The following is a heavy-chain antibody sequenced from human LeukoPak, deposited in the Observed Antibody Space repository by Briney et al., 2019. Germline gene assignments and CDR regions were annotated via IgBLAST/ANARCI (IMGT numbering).Heavy chain of an antibody. V-gene: IGHV3-15*01. CDR3: ITTMFNDAFDI. CDR1: GFTFSNAW. CDR2: IKSKTDGGTT. Sequence: PGGSLRLSCEASGFTFSNAWMSWVRQAPGKGLEWVGRIKSKTDGGTTDYAAPVKGRFTISRDDSKNTLYLQMNSLKTEDTAVYYCITTMFNDAFDIWGQGTMVTVSS. J-gene: IGHJ3*02. D-gene: IGHD3-10*02.